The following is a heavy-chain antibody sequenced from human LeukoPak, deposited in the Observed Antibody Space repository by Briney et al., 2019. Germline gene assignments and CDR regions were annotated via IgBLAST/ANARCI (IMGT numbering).Heavy chain of an antibody. CDR1: GFTFSNSA. CDR2: ISGSGDKI. J-gene: IGHJ4*02. V-gene: IGHV3-23*01. CDR3: AKDWSCDY. Sequence: PGGSLRLPCAASGFTFSNSAMTWVRQAPGKGLEWVSAISGSGDKIHYADSVKGRFTISRDHSNNTLYLQMNSLRVEDTAIYYCAKDWSCDYWGQGTLITVSS. D-gene: IGHD1-26*01.